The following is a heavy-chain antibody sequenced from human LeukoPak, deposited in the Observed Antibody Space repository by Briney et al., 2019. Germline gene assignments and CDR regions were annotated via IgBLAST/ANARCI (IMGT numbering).Heavy chain of an antibody. J-gene: IGHJ6*03. CDR2: FYYSGST. V-gene: IGHV4-39*07. CDR3: ARGLYSGYDRSYYYYMDV. CDR1: GGSITSNTYY. D-gene: IGHD5-12*01. Sequence: SETLSLTCTVTGGSITSNTYYWGWIRQPPGKGLEWMGSFYYSGSTNYNPSLKSRVTISVDTSKNQFSLKLSSVTAADTAVYYCARGLYSGYDRSYYYYMDVWGKGTTVTISS.